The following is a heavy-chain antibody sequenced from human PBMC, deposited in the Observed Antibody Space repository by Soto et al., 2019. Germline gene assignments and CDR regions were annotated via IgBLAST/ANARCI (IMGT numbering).Heavy chain of an antibody. V-gene: IGHV1-69*02. Sequence: GASVKVSCKASGGTFSSYTISWVRQAPGQGLEWMGRIIPILGIANYAQKFQGRVTIIADKSTSTAYMELSSLRSEDTAVYYCAYSGSPDAFDIWGQGTMVTVSS. D-gene: IGHD1-26*01. CDR3: AYSGSPDAFDI. CDR2: IIPILGIA. J-gene: IGHJ3*02. CDR1: GGTFSSYT.